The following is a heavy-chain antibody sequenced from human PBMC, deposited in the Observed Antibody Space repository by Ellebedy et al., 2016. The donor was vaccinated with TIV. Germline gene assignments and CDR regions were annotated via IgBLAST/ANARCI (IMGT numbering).Heavy chain of an antibody. J-gene: IGHJ4*02. CDR2: IKQDGSEK. Sequence: PGGSLRLSCAASGFTFSSYWMSWVRQAPGKGLEWVANIKQDGSEKYYVDSVKGRFTISRDNAKNSLYLQMNSLRAEDTAVYYCARGGATVTTISPYWGQGTLVTVSS. D-gene: IGHD4-17*01. CDR3: ARGGATVTTISPY. CDR1: GFTFSSYW. V-gene: IGHV3-7*01.